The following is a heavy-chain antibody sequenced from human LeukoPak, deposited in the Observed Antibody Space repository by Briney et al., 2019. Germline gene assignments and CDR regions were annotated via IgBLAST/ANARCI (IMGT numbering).Heavy chain of an antibody. CDR1: GYSVTSYC. CDR3: GMSGDRVPLQDDVFDV. CDR2: IYPGDSGP. J-gene: IGHJ3*01. Sequence: GESLKISCTVSGYSVTSYCIGWVRQMPGQGLEWMGIIYPGDSGPTYSPSFQGQVTISVDKSINTAYLQWSSLQASDTAMYYCGMSGDRVPLQDDVFDVWGQGTMVTVST. D-gene: IGHD1-26*01. V-gene: IGHV5-51*01.